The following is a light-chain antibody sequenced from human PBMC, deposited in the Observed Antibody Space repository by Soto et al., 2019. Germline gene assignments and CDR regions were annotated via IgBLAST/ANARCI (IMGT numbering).Light chain of an antibody. CDR3: QQRSNWPPEIT. V-gene: IGKV3D-20*02. CDR2: GAS. Sequence: EIVLTQSPGTLSLSPFERVTWSXRRSETVTRNYLAWHQQKPGQTPRLLVYGASSRATGIPARFSGSGSGTDFTLTVSSLEPEDFALYYCQQRSNWPPEITFGQGTRLEIK. J-gene: IGKJ5*01. CDR1: ETVTRNY.